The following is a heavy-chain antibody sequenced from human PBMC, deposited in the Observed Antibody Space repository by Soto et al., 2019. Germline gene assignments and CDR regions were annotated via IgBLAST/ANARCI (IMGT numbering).Heavy chain of an antibody. V-gene: IGHV2-5*02. J-gene: IGHJ4*02. CDR3: VLSYDSSRFDY. CDR1: GFSLTTSGVN. D-gene: IGHD3-22*01. CDR2: VYWDDDK. Sequence: QITLKESGPTLVKPTQTLTLTCTFSGFSLTTSGVNVGWIRQPPGKALEWLALVYWDDDKRYSPSLKSRLTITKDTSKNQVVLTMTNMDPVDTATYYCVLSYDSSRFDYWGQGTLVTVSS.